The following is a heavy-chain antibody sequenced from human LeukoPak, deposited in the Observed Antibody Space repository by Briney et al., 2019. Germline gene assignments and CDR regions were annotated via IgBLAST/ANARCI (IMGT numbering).Heavy chain of an antibody. D-gene: IGHD3-16*01. CDR3: ARDGSTVWSDYYYMDV. Sequence: PGGSLRLSCAASGFTFSSYAMHWVRQAPGKGLEWVAVISYDGSNKYYADSVKGRFTISRDNSKNTLYLQMNSLRAEDTAVYYCARDGSTVWSDYYYMDVWGKGTTVTVSS. J-gene: IGHJ6*03. V-gene: IGHV3-30*04. CDR1: GFTFSSYA. CDR2: ISYDGSNK.